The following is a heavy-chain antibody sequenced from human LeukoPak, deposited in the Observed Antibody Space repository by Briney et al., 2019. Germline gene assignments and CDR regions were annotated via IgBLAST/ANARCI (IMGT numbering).Heavy chain of an antibody. J-gene: IGHJ4*02. V-gene: IGHV3-74*01. Sequence: GGSLRLSCAASGFSFSSYWMHWVGQAPGKGLVWVARINSDGSTTNYADYVKGRFTISRDNAKNTLYLQMNSLRAEDTAVYYCARRSSGSPPYYFDSWGQGTLVTVSS. CDR2: INSDGSTT. CDR1: GFSFSSYW. D-gene: IGHD1-26*01. CDR3: ARRSSGSPPYYFDS.